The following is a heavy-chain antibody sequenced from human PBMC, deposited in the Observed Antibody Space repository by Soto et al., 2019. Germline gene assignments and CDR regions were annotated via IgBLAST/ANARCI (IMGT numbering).Heavy chain of an antibody. V-gene: IGHV3-13*04. Sequence: EVQLVESGGGLVQPGGSLRLSCAVSGFTFSRHDMHWVRQVTGKGLEWVSGIDSAGDAKYPASVKGRFTISRENAKNSLYLQMNSLGAGDTAVYYCARGGIREVSWNWFKSWGQGTLVTVSS. CDR2: IDSAGDA. CDR3: ARGGIREVSWNWFKS. CDR1: GFTFSRHD. D-gene: IGHD3-10*01. J-gene: IGHJ5*01.